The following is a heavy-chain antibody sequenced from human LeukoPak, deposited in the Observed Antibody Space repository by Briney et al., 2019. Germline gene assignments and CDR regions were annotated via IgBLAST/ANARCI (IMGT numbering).Heavy chain of an antibody. D-gene: IGHD1-26*01. CDR3: AKGGSHFQD. V-gene: IGHV3-21*06. Sequence: GGSLRLSCAASGFNFNSYSMNWVRQAPGKGLEWVSPISNDNNYIYYTDSAKGRFTISRDYAKSSLYLQMTCLRAEDTAVYYCAKGGSHFQDWGQGTLVTVSS. CDR1: GFNFNSYS. CDR2: ISNDNNYI. J-gene: IGHJ1*01.